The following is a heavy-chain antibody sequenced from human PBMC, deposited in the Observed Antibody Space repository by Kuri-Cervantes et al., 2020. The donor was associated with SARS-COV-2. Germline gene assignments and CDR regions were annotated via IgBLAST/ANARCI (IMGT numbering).Heavy chain of an antibody. J-gene: IGHJ4*02. Sequence: SGPTLVKPTETLTLTCTFSGFSLSTNGVSVGWIRQPPGKALEWLALIYWDDDKRYSPSLTSRLTITKDTSKNHVVLTMTNMDPVDTATYYCAHRTLRDRLFDHWGQGTLVTVSS. CDR3: AHRTLRDRLFDH. D-gene: IGHD4-17*01. V-gene: IGHV2-5*02. CDR1: GFSLSTNGVS. CDR2: IYWDDDK.